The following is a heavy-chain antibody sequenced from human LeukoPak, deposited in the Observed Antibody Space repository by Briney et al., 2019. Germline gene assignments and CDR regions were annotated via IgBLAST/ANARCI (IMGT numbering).Heavy chain of an antibody. CDR2: VYYTGST. V-gene: IGHV4-30-4*01. CDR3: AKVRDCGGDCSAFDS. D-gene: IGHD2-21*02. J-gene: IGHJ4*02. CDR1: GAPLSDGDYY. Sequence: SQTLSLTCTVSGAPLSDGDYYWRWLRQPPGKGLEWIGYVYYTGSTYYNPSLKSRVTISVDTSKSQFSLELTSVTAADTAVYYCAKVRDCGGDCSAFDSWGQGTLVTVSS.